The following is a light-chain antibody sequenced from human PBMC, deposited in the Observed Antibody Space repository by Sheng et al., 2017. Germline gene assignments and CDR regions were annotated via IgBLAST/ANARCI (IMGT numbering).Light chain of an antibody. Sequence: QSALTQPASVSGSPGQSITISCTGTSSDIGGYSYVSWYQQHPDKGPKLVLYDVSKRPSGVSDRLSGSKSGNTASLTISGLQPEDEADYYCSSYTSTNTLVVFGGGTKFDRP. CDR3: SSYTSTNTLVV. J-gene: IGLJ2*01. CDR1: SSDIGGYSY. CDR2: DVS. V-gene: IGLV2-14*03.